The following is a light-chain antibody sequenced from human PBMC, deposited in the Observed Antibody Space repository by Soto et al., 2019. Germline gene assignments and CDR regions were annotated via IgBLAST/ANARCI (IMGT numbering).Light chain of an antibody. CDR3: QQYGSSLPWT. J-gene: IGKJ1*01. V-gene: IGKV3-20*01. CDR2: GAS. CDR1: QSVSSSY. Sequence: EIVLAQSPGTLSLSPGERATLSCRASQSVSSSYLAWYQQKTGQAPRLLIYGASCRATGIPDRFSGSGSGTDFTLTISRLEPEDFAVYYCQQYGSSLPWTFGQGTKVEIK.